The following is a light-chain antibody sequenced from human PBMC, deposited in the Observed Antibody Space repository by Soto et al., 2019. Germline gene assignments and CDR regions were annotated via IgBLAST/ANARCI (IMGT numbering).Light chain of an antibody. CDR2: EVS. CDR1: SSDVGGYNY. V-gene: IGLV2-14*01. Sequence: QSALTQPASVSGSPGQSITISCTGTSSDVGGYNYVSWYQQHPGKVPKLMIYEVSHRPSGIYNRFSGSKSGDTASLTISGLQTEDEADYYCTSYTTSNTWVFGGGTKLTVL. J-gene: IGLJ3*02. CDR3: TSYTTSNTWV.